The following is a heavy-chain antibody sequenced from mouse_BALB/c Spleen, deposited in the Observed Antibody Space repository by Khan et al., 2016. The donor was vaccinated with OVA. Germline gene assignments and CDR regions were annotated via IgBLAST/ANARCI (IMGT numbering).Heavy chain of an antibody. CDR2: IIPNNGGT. J-gene: IGHJ3*01. CDR1: GYTFTDYN. Sequence: VRLQQSGPEVVKPGASVKIPCKASGYTFTDYNMAWVKQRHGKSLEWIGDIIPNNGGTIYNQKFKGKATLTVDKSSNTAYMALRSLTSEDTAVYYCARHGYGGFAYWGQGSLVTVAA. CDR3: ARHGYGGFAY. D-gene: IGHD2-2*01. V-gene: IGHV1-18*01.